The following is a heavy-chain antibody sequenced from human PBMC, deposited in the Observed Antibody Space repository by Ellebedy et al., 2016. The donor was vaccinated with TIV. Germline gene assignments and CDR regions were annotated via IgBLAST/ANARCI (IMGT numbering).Heavy chain of an antibody. D-gene: IGHD1-26*01. Sequence: GESLKISXAASGFTFSSYAMSWVRQAPGKGLEWVSTITSSSDITYYADSVKGRFTLSRDNSKNTLYLQMNSLRAEDTAVYYCAKDQETWELPNWYYDLWGRGTLVTVSS. V-gene: IGHV3-23*01. CDR2: ITSSSDIT. J-gene: IGHJ2*01. CDR3: AKDQETWELPNWYYDL. CDR1: GFTFSSYA.